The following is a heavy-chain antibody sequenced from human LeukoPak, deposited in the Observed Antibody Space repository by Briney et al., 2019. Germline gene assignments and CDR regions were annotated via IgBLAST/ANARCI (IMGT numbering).Heavy chain of an antibody. CDR3: ASDRVYYYNSSGYYARDY. V-gene: IGHV1-18*01. J-gene: IGHJ4*02. CDR2: INANNGNT. Sequence: GASVKVSCKASGYTFTSYAMNWVRQAPGQGLEWMGWINANNGNTNYAQNLQGRVTMTTDTSTSTAYMELRSLRSDDTAVYYCASDRVYYYNSSGYYARDYWGQGTLVTVSS. CDR1: GYTFTSYA. D-gene: IGHD3-22*01.